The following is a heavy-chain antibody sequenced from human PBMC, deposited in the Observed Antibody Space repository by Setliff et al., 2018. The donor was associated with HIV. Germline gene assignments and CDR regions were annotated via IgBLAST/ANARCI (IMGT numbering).Heavy chain of an antibody. J-gene: IGHJ6*02. CDR3: ARAGMAVISSAFHV. D-gene: IGHD6-19*01. V-gene: IGHV4-61*09. Sequence: PSETLSLTCTVPGDSISSGSSYWSWIRQPAGKGLEWIGHIFTTGSTKYNPSLRSRAAISLDTSTNSFSLQLHSLTAGDTAEYFCARAGMAVISSAFHVWGQGSWVTVSS. CDR2: IFTTGST. CDR1: GDSISSGSSY.